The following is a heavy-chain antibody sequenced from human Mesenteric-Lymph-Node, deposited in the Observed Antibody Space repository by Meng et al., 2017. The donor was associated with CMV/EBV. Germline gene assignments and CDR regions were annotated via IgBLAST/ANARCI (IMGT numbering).Heavy chain of an antibody. J-gene: IGHJ6*02. V-gene: IGHV3-23*01. Sequence: GESLKISCAASGFTFSNYAMSWVHQAPGKGLEWVSAISGSGGSTYYANSVKGRFTISRDNSKNTLYLQMNSLRAEDTAVYYCAKFGNDIAVVPDAIIPRTYGMDVWGQGTTVTVSS. CDR3: AKFGNDIAVVPDAIIPRTYGMDV. CDR2: ISGSGGST. D-gene: IGHD2-2*01. CDR1: GFTFSNYA.